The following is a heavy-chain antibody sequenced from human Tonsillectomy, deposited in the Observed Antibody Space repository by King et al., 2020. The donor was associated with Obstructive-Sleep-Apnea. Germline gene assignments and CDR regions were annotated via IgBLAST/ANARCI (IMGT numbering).Heavy chain of an antibody. CDR1: GFTFSSYW. D-gene: IGHD3-3*01. V-gene: IGHV3-7*03. CDR3: ARDLMGITIFGVVGGMDV. CDR2: IKQDGSEK. J-gene: IGHJ6*02. Sequence: VQLVESGGGLVQPGGSLRLSCAASGFTFSSYWMSWVRQAPGKGLEWVANIKQDGSEKYYLDSVKGRFTISRDNAKNSLYLQMNSLRAEDTAVYYCARDLMGITIFGVVGGMDVWGQGTTVTVSS.